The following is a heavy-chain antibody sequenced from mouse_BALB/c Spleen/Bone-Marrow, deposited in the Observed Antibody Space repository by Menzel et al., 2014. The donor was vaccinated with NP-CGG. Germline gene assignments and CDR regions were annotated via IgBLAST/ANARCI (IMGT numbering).Heavy chain of an antibody. CDR2: IYPGNGDT. V-gene: IGHV1-12*01. CDR3: ARSNWDGGNYFDY. D-gene: IGHD4-1*01. CDR1: GYIFISCN. Sequence: LQQSGAELVKPGASVKMSCKASGYIFISCNMHWVEQTPGQGLEWIGTIYPGNGDTSYNQKFKGKASLTADKSSSTAYMQLSSLTSEDSAVYYCARSNWDGGNYFDYWGQGTTLTVSS. J-gene: IGHJ2*01.